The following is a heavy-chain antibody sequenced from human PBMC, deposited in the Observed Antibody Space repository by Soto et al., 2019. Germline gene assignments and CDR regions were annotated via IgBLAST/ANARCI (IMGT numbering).Heavy chain of an antibody. CDR3: ARDRGYYGSGSYYPSYWFDP. CDR2: ISAYNGNT. Sequence: QVQLVQSGAEVKKPGASVKVSCKASGYTFTSYGISWVRQAPGQGLEWMGWISAYNGNTNYAQKLQGRVTITTDTSTTTAYMELRSLRSDDTAVYYCARDRGYYGSGSYYPSYWFDPWGQGTLVTVSS. D-gene: IGHD3-10*01. J-gene: IGHJ5*02. CDR1: GYTFTSYG. V-gene: IGHV1-18*01.